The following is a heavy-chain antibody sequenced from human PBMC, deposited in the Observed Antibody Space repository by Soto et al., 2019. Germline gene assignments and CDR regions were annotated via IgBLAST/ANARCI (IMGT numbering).Heavy chain of an antibody. J-gene: IGHJ4*02. V-gene: IGHV1-3*01. CDR3: ARGSRKVVTPDTMADY. Sequence: ASVKVSCKASGYTFTSYAMHWVRQAPGQRLEWMGWINAGNGNTKYSQKFQGRVTITRDTSASTAHMELSSLRSEDTAVYYCARGSRKVVTPDTMADYWGQGTLVTVSS. CDR2: INAGNGNT. D-gene: IGHD2-21*02. CDR1: GYTFTSYA.